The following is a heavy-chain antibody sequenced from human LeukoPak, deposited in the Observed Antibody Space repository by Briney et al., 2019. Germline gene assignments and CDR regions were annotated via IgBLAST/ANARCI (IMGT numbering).Heavy chain of an antibody. CDR3: ARSTEEYYYGSGSYYTSSWFDP. CDR2: INHSGST. V-gene: IGHV4-34*01. Sequence: SETLSLTCAVYGGSFSGYYWSWIRQPPGKGLEWIGEINHSGSTNYNPSLKSRVTISVDTSKNQFSLKLSSVTAADTAVYYCARSTEEYYYGSGSYYTSSWFDPWGQGTLVTVSS. CDR1: GGSFSGYY. D-gene: IGHD3-10*01. J-gene: IGHJ5*02.